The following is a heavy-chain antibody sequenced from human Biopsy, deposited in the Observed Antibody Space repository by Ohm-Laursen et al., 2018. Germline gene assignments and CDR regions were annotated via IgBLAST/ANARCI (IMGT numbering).Heavy chain of an antibody. CDR1: GYTFTSYD. CDR3: GRAVRNQLLTDP. CDR2: LNPVSGNS. Sequence: ASVKVSCKVSGYTFTSYDITWVRQASGQGPEWIGWLNPVSGNSNFGQRFRGRVTVTSDTSISTAYMELSGLTSDDTATYYCGRAVRNQLLTDPWGQGTLVTVTS. V-gene: IGHV1-8*01. D-gene: IGHD1-7*01. J-gene: IGHJ5*02.